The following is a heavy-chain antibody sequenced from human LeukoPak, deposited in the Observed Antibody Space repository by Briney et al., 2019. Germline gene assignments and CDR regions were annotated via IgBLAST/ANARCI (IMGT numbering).Heavy chain of an antibody. Sequence: GASVTVSCKASGYTFTSYYMHWVRQAPGQGLEWMGIINPSGGSTNYAQKFQGRVTMTRDTSTSTVYMELSSLRSEDTAVYYCARQIPSIAVPSSSLDYWGQGTLVTVSS. D-gene: IGHD6-19*01. CDR1: GYTFTSYY. V-gene: IGHV1-46*01. CDR2: INPSGGST. CDR3: ARQIPSIAVPSSSLDY. J-gene: IGHJ4*02.